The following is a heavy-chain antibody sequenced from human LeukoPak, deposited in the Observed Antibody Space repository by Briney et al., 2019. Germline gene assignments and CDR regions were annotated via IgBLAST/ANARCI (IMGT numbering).Heavy chain of an antibody. V-gene: IGHV3-23*01. CDR1: GFTFSNYA. D-gene: IGHD4-17*01. CDR3: ARAGGSTVSHSDY. Sequence: GGSLRLSCAASGFTFSNYAMSWVRQAPGRGLEWVSAISGSSGLTYYADSVKGRFTISRDNSKNTLYLQMNSLRAEDTAVYYCARAGGSTVSHSDYWGQGTMVTVSS. J-gene: IGHJ4*02. CDR2: ISGSSGLT.